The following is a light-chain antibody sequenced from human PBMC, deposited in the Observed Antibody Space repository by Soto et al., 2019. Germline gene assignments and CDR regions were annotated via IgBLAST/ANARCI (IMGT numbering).Light chain of an antibody. J-gene: IGKJ3*01. CDR1: QSISSTY. CDR2: GAF. Sequence: EIVLTQSPGTLSVSPGETATLSCRARQSISSTYLAWYQKKPGQAPRLLLYGAFNRATGIPDRFSGSGSGTDFPLPISRLEPEDCGFYYCQQYGSSSFAFGPGTKVEIK. V-gene: IGKV3-20*01. CDR3: QQYGSSSFA.